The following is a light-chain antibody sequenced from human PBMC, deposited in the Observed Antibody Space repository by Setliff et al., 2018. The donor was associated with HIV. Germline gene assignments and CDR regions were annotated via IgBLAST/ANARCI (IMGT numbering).Light chain of an antibody. Sequence: QSALTQPASVSGSPGQSITISRTGTRSDVGAYNYVSWYQQHPGKAPKLMIYEVSNRPSGVSNRFSGSKSGNTASLTISGLQAEDEADYFCSSYRGGSTLFVLGPGTKVTVL. V-gene: IGLV2-14*01. CDR2: EVS. CDR1: RSDVGAYNY. J-gene: IGLJ1*01. CDR3: SSYRGGSTLFV.